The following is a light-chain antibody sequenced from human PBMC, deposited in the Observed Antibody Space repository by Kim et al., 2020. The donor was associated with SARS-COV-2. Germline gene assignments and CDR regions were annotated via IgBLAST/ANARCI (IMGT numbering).Light chain of an antibody. CDR1: QGISSY. CDR3: QQYYSYPRT. J-gene: IGKJ1*01. Sequence: ASTGDRVIITCRASQGISSYLAWYQQKPGKAPKLLIYAASTLQSGVPSRFSGSGSGTDFTLTISCLQSEDSATYYCQQYYSYPRTFGQGTKVDIK. V-gene: IGKV1-8*01. CDR2: AAS.